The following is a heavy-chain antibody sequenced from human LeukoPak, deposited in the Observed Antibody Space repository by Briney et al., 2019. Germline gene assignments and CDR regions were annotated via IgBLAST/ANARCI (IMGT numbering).Heavy chain of an antibody. CDR3: ARVAYYGSGRIPLSFDY. Sequence: SETLFLTCGVSGGAFNGYYWSWIRQAPGKGLEWIGEINDGGTTNYNPSLKSRVTLSVDTTEKQFSLKLSSVTAADTAVYYCARVAYYGSGRIPLSFDYWGQGTLVTVSS. CDR2: INDGGTT. CDR1: GGAFNGYY. V-gene: IGHV4-34*10. J-gene: IGHJ4*02. D-gene: IGHD3-10*01.